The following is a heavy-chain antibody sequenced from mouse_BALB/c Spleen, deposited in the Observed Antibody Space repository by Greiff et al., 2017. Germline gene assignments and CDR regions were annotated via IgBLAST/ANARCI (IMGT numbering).Heavy chain of an antibody. V-gene: IGHV3-8*02. CDR1: GDSITSGY. CDR2: ISYSGST. D-gene: IGHD1-1*01. Sequence: EVKLMESGPSLVKPSQTLSLTCSVTGDSITSGYWNWIRKFPGNKLEYMGYISYSGSTYYNPSLKSRISITRDTSKNQYYLQLNSVTTEDTATYYCARRALYYYGSSYADYYAMDYWGQGTSVTVSS. CDR3: ARRALYYYGSSYADYYAMDY. J-gene: IGHJ4*01.